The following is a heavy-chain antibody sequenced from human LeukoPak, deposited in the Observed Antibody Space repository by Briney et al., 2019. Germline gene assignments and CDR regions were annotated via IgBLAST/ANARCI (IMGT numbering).Heavy chain of an antibody. CDR3: ARLPGDIAVAGVDY. V-gene: IGHV1-2*02. CDR1: GCTFTGYY. CDR2: INPNSGGT. D-gene: IGHD6-19*01. Sequence: ASVKVSCKASGCTFTGYYMHWVRQAPGQGLEWMGWINPNSGGTNYAQKFQGRVTMTRDTSISTAYMELSRLRPDDTAVYYCARLPGDIAVAGVDYWGQGTLVTVSS. J-gene: IGHJ4*02.